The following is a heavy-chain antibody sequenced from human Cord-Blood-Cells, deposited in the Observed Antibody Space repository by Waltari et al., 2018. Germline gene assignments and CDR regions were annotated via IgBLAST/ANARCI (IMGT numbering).Heavy chain of an antibody. J-gene: IGHJ3*02. Sequence: QVQLQQWGAGLLKPSETLSLTCAVYGGSFSGYYWSWVRQPPGKGQEWIGEINHIGSTNYNPSFKSRVTISEDASKNQFSLKLSSVTAADTAVYYCARGGGDYGDYDAFDIWGQGTMVTVSS. CDR2: INHIGST. V-gene: IGHV4-34*01. CDR3: ARGGGDYGDYDAFDI. D-gene: IGHD4-17*01. CDR1: GGSFSGYY.